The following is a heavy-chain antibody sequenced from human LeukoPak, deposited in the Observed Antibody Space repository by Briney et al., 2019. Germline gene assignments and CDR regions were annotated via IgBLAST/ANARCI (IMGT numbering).Heavy chain of an antibody. CDR2: FDPEDGET. CDR1: GYTLTELS. D-gene: IGHD4-17*01. J-gene: IGHJ6*02. Sequence: ASVKVSCKVSGYTLTELSMHWVRQAPGKGLEWMGGFDPEDGETIYAQKFQGRVTMTEDTSTDTAYMELSNLRSEDTAVYYCATETVTSPYYYYGMDVWGQGTTVTVSS. CDR3: ATETVTSPYYYYGMDV. V-gene: IGHV1-24*01.